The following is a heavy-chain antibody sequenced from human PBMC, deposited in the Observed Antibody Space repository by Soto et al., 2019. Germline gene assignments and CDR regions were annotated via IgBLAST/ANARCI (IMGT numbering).Heavy chain of an antibody. CDR2: IWYDGSNK. Sequence: QVQLVESGGGVVQPGRSLRLSCAASGFTFSSYGMHWVRQAPGKGLEWVAVIWYDGSNKYYADSVKGRFTISRDNSKNTLYLRMNSLRAEDTAVYYCARASHGDYGGGYFDYWGQGTLVTVSS. CDR1: GFTFSSYG. D-gene: IGHD4-17*01. CDR3: ARASHGDYGGGYFDY. J-gene: IGHJ4*02. V-gene: IGHV3-33*01.